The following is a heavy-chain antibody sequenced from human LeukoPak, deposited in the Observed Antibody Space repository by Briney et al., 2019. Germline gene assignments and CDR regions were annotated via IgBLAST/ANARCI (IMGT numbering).Heavy chain of an antibody. J-gene: IGHJ5*02. V-gene: IGHV4-61*02. D-gene: IGHD5-24*01. CDR2: IYNTGST. CDR3: ARVMAVNPDWFDP. CDR1: GASISSESYY. Sequence: SETLSLTCTVSGASISSESYYWTWIRQPAGKGPEWIGRIYNTGSTKYNPSLKSRVTISIDTSKNQFSLKLNSVTAADTAVYYCARVMAVNPDWFDPWGQGTLVTVSS.